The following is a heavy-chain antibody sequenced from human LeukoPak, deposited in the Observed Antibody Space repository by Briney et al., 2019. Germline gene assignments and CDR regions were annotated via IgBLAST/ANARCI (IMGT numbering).Heavy chain of an antibody. V-gene: IGHV4-61*02. Sequence: SETLSLTCTVSGGSISSGSYYRSWIRQPAGKGLEWIGRVYSSGSTNYNPSLKSRVSISVDTSKNQFSLRLSSVTAADTAAYYCARGGYCGGDCYFYYWGQGTLVTVSS. J-gene: IGHJ4*02. CDR2: VYSSGST. D-gene: IGHD2-21*02. CDR1: GGSISSGSYY. CDR3: ARGGYCGGDCYFYY.